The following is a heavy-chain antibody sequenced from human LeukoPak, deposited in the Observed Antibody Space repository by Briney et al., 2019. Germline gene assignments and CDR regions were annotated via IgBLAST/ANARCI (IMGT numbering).Heavy chain of an antibody. D-gene: IGHD3-3*01. J-gene: IGHJ4*02. V-gene: IGHV1-8*02. CDR3: ARGNNVLRFLEWFVGGYFDY. CDR2: MNPNSGNT. CDR1: GYTFTSYG. Sequence: ASVKVSCKAPGYTFTSYGISWVRQATGQGLEWMGWMNPNSGNTGYARKFQGRVTMTRNTSISTAYMELSSLRSEDTAVYYCARGNNVLRFLEWFVGGYFDYWGQGTLVTVSS.